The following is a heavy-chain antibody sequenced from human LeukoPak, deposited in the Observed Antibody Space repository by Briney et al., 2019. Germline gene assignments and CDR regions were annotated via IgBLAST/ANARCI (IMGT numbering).Heavy chain of an antibody. V-gene: IGHV1-2*02. D-gene: IGHD1-26*01. CDR2: INPNSGGT. CDR3: ARRSRIVGATSYYYYYMDV. Sequence: GASVKVSCKASGYTFTGYYMHWVRQAPGQGLEWMGLINPNSGGTNYAQKFQGRVTMTRDTSISTAYMELSRLRSDDTAVYYCARRSRIVGATSYYYYYMDVWGKGTTVTVSS. CDR1: GYTFTGYY. J-gene: IGHJ6*03.